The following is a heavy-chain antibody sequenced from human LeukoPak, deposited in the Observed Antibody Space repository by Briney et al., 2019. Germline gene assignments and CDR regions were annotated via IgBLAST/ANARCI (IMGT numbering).Heavy chain of an antibody. CDR2: INDPSTT. J-gene: IGHJ3*02. V-gene: IGHV3-23*01. D-gene: IGHD5-18*01. CDR3: AKDALSGNSSYDPFDI. Sequence: PGGSLRHSCAASGFAFIIHVLSWVRQAPGKGLEWVSTINDPSTTYYADSVKGRFTISRDDSKNTLFLQMNGVRADDTAQYYCAKDALSGNSSYDPFDIWGQGTMVTVSS. CDR1: GFAFIIHV.